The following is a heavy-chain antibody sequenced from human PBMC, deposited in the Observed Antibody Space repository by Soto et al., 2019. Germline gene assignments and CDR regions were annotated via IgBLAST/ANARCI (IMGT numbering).Heavy chain of an antibody. CDR3: AKDISSGWYSYFDY. CDR1: GFTFSNYA. Sequence: EVHLLESGGGLVQPGGSLRLSCAASGFTFSNYAMSWVRQAPGKGLEWVSAISASGGGTYYADSVRGRFTISRDNSKNTLYLQMSSPRAEDTAIYYCAKDISSGWYSYFDYWGQGTLVTVSS. J-gene: IGHJ4*02. CDR2: ISASGGGT. V-gene: IGHV3-23*01. D-gene: IGHD6-19*01.